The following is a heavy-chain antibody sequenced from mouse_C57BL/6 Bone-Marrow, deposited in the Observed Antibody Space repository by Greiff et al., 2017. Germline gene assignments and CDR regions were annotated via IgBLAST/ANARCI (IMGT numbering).Heavy chain of an antibody. CDR2: ISSGGSYT. Sequence: EVKLMESGGDLVKPGGSLKLSCAASGFTFSSYGMSWVRQTPDKRLEWVATISSGGSYTYYPDSVQGRFTISRDNAKNTLYLQMSSLKSEDTAMYYCARHAGLLAVTYFDVWGTGTTVTVSS. CDR1: GFTFSSYG. CDR3: ARHAGLLAVTYFDV. D-gene: IGHD1-1*01. J-gene: IGHJ1*03. V-gene: IGHV5-6*01.